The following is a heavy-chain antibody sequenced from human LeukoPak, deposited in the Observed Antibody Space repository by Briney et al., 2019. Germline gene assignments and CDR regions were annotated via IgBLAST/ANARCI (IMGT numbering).Heavy chain of an antibody. Sequence: GGSLRLSCAASGFTFSSYSMNWVRQAPGKGLEWVANIKQDGSEKYYVDSVKGRFTISRDNAKNSLYLQMNSLRAEDTAVYYCAKDFITGIAFDCWGQGTLVTVSS. J-gene: IGHJ4*02. D-gene: IGHD1-20*01. CDR2: IKQDGSEK. V-gene: IGHV3-7*01. CDR3: AKDFITGIAFDC. CDR1: GFTFSSYS.